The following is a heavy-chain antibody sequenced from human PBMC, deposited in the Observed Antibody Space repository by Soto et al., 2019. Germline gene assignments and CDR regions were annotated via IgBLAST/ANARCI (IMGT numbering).Heavy chain of an antibody. D-gene: IGHD1-1*01. Sequence: ASVKVSCKASGYTFTSYDIYWVRQATGQGLEWMGWMNPSTGNSGYAQKFQGRVTMTSDTSISTAHMELSSLRSEDTAVYYCARRAETNGWNGFGADKYYFDFWGQGTRVTVS. CDR3: ARRAETNGWNGFGADKYYFDF. J-gene: IGHJ4*02. CDR1: GYTFTSYD. V-gene: IGHV1-8*01. CDR2: MNPSTGNS.